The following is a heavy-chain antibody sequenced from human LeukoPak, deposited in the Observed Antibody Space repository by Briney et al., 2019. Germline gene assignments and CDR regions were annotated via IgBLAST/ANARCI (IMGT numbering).Heavy chain of an antibody. Sequence: PGGSLRLSCAASGFTFSSYEMNWVRQAPGKGLEWVSYISSSGSTIYYADSVKGRFTISRDNAKNSLYLQMNSLRAEDTTIYYCARSPSYYDSSGYNKYFHHWGQGTLVTVSS. J-gene: IGHJ1*01. CDR3: ARSPSYYDSSGYNKYFHH. CDR1: GFTFSSYE. D-gene: IGHD3-22*01. CDR2: ISSSGSTI. V-gene: IGHV3-48*03.